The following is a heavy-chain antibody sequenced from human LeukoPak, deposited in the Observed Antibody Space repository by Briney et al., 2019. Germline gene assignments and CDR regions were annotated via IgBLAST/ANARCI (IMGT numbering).Heavy chain of an antibody. D-gene: IGHD6-13*01. CDR3: ARDQMNIAAAGAYFDY. J-gene: IGHJ4*02. CDR2: IGAFNGNT. CDR1: GYTFTSFG. Sequence: ASVKVSCKASGYTFTSFGISWVRQAPGQGLEWMGWIGAFNGNTKYGQKLQGRVTMTTDTSTSTAYMELRSLRSDDAAVYYCARDQMNIAAAGAYFDYWGQGTLVTVSS. V-gene: IGHV1-18*01.